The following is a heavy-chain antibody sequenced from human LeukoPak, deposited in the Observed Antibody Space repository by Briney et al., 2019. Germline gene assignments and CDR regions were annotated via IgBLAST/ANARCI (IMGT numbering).Heavy chain of an antibody. CDR2: ISGSGGST. D-gene: IGHD3-3*01. J-gene: IGHJ4*02. Sequence: GGSLRLSCAASGFTFSSYWMSWVRQAPGKGLEWVSAISGSGGSTYYADSVKGRFTISRDNSKNTLYLQMNSLRAEDTAVYYCAKGPYDFWSGYPDWWGQGTLVTVSS. CDR1: GFTFSSYW. CDR3: AKGPYDFWSGYPDW. V-gene: IGHV3-23*01.